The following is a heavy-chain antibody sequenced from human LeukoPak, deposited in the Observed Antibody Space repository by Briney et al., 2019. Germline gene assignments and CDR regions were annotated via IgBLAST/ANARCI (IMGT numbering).Heavy chain of an antibody. CDR3: ARSSSSSWAEFYYYYGMDV. Sequence: GGSLRLSCAASGFTFSSYSTNWVRQAPGKGLEWVSYISSSSSTIYYADSVKGRFTISRDNAKNSLYLQMNSLRAEDTAVYYCARSSSSSWAEFYYYYGMDVWGQGTTVTASS. CDR1: GFTFSSYS. CDR2: ISSSSSTI. J-gene: IGHJ6*02. V-gene: IGHV3-48*01. D-gene: IGHD6-13*01.